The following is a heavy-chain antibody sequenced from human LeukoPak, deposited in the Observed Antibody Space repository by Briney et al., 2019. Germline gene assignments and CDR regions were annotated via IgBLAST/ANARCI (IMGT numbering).Heavy chain of an antibody. V-gene: IGHV4-4*07. CDR1: GITFSSDA. D-gene: IGHD6-13*01. J-gene: IGHJ4*02. Sequence: GSLRLSCAASGITFSSDAMSWIRQPAGKGLEWIGRIYTSGSTNYNPSLESRVTISVDTSKNQFSLKLSSVTAADTAVYYCARGVAAAAGTPFDYWGQGTLVTVSS. CDR3: ARGVAAAAGTPFDY. CDR2: IYTSGST.